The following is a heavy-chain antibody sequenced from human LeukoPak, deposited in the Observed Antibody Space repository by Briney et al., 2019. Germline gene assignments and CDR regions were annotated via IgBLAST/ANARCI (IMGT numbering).Heavy chain of an antibody. CDR1: GGSISSGDYY. J-gene: IGHJ4*02. CDR2: IYYSGST. Sequence: SETLSLTCTVSGGSISSGDYYWSWFRQPPGTGLEWIGYIYYSGSTYYNPSLKSRVTISVDTSKNQFSLKLSSVTAADTAVYYCARGGALLEGYFDHWGQGTLVTVSS. D-gene: IGHD5-24*01. V-gene: IGHV4-30-4*01. CDR3: ARGGALLEGYFDH.